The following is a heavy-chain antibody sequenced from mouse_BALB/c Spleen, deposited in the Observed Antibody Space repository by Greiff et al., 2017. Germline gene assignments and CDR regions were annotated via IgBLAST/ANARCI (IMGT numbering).Heavy chain of an antibody. J-gene: IGHJ2*01. D-gene: IGHD2-1*01. CDR2: ISSGGSYT. CDR3: ARHNDYYGKYFDY. Sequence: EVQVVESGGDLVKPGGSLKLSCAASGFTFSSYGMSWVRQTPDKRLEWVATISSGGSYTYYPDSVKGRFTISRDNAKNTLYLQMSSLKSEDTAMYYCARHNDYYGKYFDYWGQGTTLTVSS. CDR1: GFTFSSYG. V-gene: IGHV5-6*01.